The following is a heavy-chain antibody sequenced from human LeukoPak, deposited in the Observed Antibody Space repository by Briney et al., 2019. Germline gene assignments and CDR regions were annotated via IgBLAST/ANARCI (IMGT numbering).Heavy chain of an antibody. J-gene: IGHJ4*02. V-gene: IGHV4-59*01. CDR2: IYYSGST. CDR1: GGSFSSYY. D-gene: IGHD5-24*01. Sequence: KTSETLSLTCTVSGGSFSSYYWSWIRQPPGKGLEWIGYIYYSGSTNYNPSLKGRVTISVDTSKNQFSLKLSSVTAADTAVYYCAREGEMATSAFDYWGQGTLVTVSS. CDR3: AREGEMATSAFDY.